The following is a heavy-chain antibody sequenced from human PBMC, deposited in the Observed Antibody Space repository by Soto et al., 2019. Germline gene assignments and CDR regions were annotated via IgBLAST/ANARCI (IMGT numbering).Heavy chain of an antibody. D-gene: IGHD4-17*01. J-gene: IGHJ6*01. V-gene: IGHV1-3*01. CDR2: INAGYGDT. CDR1: GYTFTSYA. CDR3: ARDDRNRCIYARAAMDV. Sequence: ASVKVSCKASGYTFTSYALHWVRQAPGQRLEWMGWINAGYGDTKYSQKFQGRVTITRDTSASTAYMELSSLRSEDTAVYYCARDDRNRCIYARAAMDVWRQGTTVTVSS.